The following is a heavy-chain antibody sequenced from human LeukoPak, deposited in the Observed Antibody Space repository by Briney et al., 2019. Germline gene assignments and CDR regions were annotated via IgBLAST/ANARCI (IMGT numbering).Heavy chain of an antibody. Sequence: PGGSLRLSCAASGFTFSSYNKNWVRQAPGEGLEWVSSITSGSSYIYYADSVKGRFTISRDNAKNSLYLQMNSLRAEDTAVYYCARSKAVAGTRLAGYWGQGTLVTVSS. CDR3: ARSKAVAGTRLAGY. J-gene: IGHJ4*02. V-gene: IGHV3-21*01. CDR1: GFTFSSYN. D-gene: IGHD6-19*01. CDR2: ITSGSSYI.